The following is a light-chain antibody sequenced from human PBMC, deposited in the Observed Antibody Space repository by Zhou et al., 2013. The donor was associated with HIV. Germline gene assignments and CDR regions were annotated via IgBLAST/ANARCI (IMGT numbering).Light chain of an antibody. CDR2: KAS. CDR3: QQYNSYSLT. Sequence: IQLTQSPSTLSASVGDRVTITCRASQSISSWLAWYQQKPGKAPKLLIHKASSLESGVPSRFSGSGSGTEFTLTISSLQPDDFATYYCQQYNSYSLTFGGGTKVEIK. CDR1: QSISSW. V-gene: IGKV1-5*03. J-gene: IGKJ4*01.